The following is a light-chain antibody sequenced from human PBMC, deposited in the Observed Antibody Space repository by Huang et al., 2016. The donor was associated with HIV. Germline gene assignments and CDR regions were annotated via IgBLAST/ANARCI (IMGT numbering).Light chain of an antibody. V-gene: IGKV1-27*01. J-gene: IGKJ2*01. CDR3: QKYNSAPYT. CDR1: QGDGNS. Sequence: DIQMTQSPSSLSTSVGDRVTITCRASQGDGNSLAWYQQKPGKVPKLLIYAASTFRSGVPSRFSGSGSGTEFTLTISGLQPEDVATYYCQKYNSAPYTFGQGTRLDIK. CDR2: AAS.